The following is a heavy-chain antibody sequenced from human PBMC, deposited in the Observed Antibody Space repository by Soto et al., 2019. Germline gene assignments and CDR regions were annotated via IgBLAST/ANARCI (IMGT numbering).Heavy chain of an antibody. Sequence: PSETLSLTCTVSGGSISSAAYYWSWIRQHPGKGLEWIGYISHSGSTYYAPSLKSRVIISADTSKDQFSLNLTSVTAADTAVYYGAREYTYGSSVFDCWGQGALVTVSS. V-gene: IGHV4-31*03. CDR1: GGSISSAAYY. CDR3: AREYTYGSSVFDC. CDR2: ISHSGST. D-gene: IGHD5-18*01. J-gene: IGHJ4*02.